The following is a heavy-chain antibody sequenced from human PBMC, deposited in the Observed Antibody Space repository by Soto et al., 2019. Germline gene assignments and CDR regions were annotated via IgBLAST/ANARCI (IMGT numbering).Heavy chain of an antibody. CDR3: AREGDHPGYDYGLDY. CDR1: GYTFTDFA. Sequence: QVQLVQSGAEVRKPGASVKVSCQASGYTFTDFAIHWVRQAPGQGLEWMGWIFGGTGNTKYSQKFQGRFTITRDTSTTTAYMELSSLTSGDTALYFCAREGDHPGYDYGLDYWGQGILVTVSS. V-gene: IGHV1-3*01. D-gene: IGHD5-12*01. J-gene: IGHJ4*02. CDR2: IFGGTGNT.